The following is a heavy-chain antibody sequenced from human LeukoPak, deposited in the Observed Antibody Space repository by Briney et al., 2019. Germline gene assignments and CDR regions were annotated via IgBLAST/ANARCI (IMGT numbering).Heavy chain of an antibody. V-gene: IGHV1-69*13. CDR1: GGTFSSYA. J-gene: IGHJ3*02. CDR2: IIPIFGTA. D-gene: IGHD2-21*02. Sequence: SVKVSCKASGGTFSSYAISWVRQAPGQGLEWMGGIIPIFGTANYAQKFQGRVTITADESTSTAYMELSSLRSEDTAVYYCARGVQGCGGDCYYPPHDALDIWGQGTMVTVSS. CDR3: ARGVQGCGGDCYYPPHDALDI.